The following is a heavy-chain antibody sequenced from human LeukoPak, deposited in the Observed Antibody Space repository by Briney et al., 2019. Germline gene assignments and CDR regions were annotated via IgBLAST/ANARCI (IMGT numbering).Heavy chain of an antibody. V-gene: IGHV1-3*01. CDR2: INPGNGNT. D-gene: IGHD3-22*01. CDR1: EYTFTSYA. CDR3: ARVRTRDSSGYYYSQPFDY. Sequence: GASVKVSCKGSEYTFTSYAIHWVRQAPGQRLEWMGWINPGNGNTKYSQKFQDRVTITKDTSANTAYMELSSLRSEDTAVYYCARVRTRDSSGYYYSQPFDYWGQGTLVTVSS. J-gene: IGHJ4*02.